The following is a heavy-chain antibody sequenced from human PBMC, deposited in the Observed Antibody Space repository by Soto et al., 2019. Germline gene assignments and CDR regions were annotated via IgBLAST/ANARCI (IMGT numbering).Heavy chain of an antibody. CDR3: AKAESSYASGWYAY. V-gene: IGHV3-23*01. Sequence: EVQLLESGGGLVQPGGSLRLSCVASGFTFSSYAMSWVRQAPGKGLEWVSAISSAGRTYYADSVKGRFTISRDNSKNTLYLQMNSLRAEDTAVHYCAKAESSYASGWYAYWGLGTLVTVSS. CDR1: GFTFSSYA. CDR2: ISSAGRT. D-gene: IGHD6-19*01. J-gene: IGHJ4*02.